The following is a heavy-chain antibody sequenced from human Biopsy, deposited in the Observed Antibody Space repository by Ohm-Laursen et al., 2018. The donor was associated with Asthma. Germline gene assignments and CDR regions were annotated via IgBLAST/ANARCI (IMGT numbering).Heavy chain of an antibody. CDR2: ISYDGGNK. V-gene: IGHV3-30*03. Sequence: SLRLSCAVSGFAVSRDHMFWVRQAPGKGLEWVAVISYDGGNKFYGDSVKGRFTLSRDNSRNTLYPQMNSLRVEDTAIYYCARTHERWTSIQDDALDIWGQGTMVIVSS. CDR1: GFAVSRDH. CDR3: ARTHERWTSIQDDALDI. D-gene: IGHD4-23*01. J-gene: IGHJ3*02.